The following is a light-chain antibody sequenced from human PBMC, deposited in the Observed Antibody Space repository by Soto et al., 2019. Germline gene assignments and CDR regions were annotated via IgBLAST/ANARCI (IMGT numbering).Light chain of an antibody. CDR2: SNN. CDR1: TSNIGRNT. Sequence: QAVVTQPPSASGTPGQRVTISCSGSTSNIGRNTVNWYQQLPGTAPKLLIYSNNHRPSGVPDRFSGSKSGTSASLAISGLQSEDEADYYCASWDDSLVGDVFGPGTKLTVL. V-gene: IGLV1-44*01. J-gene: IGLJ1*01. CDR3: ASWDDSLVGDV.